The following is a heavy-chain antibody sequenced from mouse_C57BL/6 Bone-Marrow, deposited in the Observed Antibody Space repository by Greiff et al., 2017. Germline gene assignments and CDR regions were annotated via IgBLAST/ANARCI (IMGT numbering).Heavy chain of an antibody. V-gene: IGHV1-54*01. CDR1: GYAFTNYL. CDR3: ARWGYYGSPFDY. CDR2: INPGSGGT. J-gene: IGHJ2*01. D-gene: IGHD1-1*01. Sequence: QVQLQQSGAELVRPGTSVKVSCKASGYAFTNYLIEWVKQRPGQGLEWIGVINPGSGGTNYNEKFKGKATLTADKSSSTAYMQLSSLTSENSAVYCCARWGYYGSPFDYWGQGTTLTVSS.